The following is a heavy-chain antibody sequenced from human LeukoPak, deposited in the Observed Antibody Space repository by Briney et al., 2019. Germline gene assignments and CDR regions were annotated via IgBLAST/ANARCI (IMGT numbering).Heavy chain of an antibody. D-gene: IGHD2-15*01. Sequence: SETLSLTCLVSGGSISSYYWSWIRQPAGEGLEWIGRTYTSGSTNYNPSLKSRVTMSVDTSKNQCALKLGSVTAADTAVYYCARAVAGRFDPWGQGTLVTVSS. V-gene: IGHV4-4*07. J-gene: IGHJ5*02. CDR1: GGSISSYY. CDR2: TYTSGST. CDR3: ARAVAGRFDP.